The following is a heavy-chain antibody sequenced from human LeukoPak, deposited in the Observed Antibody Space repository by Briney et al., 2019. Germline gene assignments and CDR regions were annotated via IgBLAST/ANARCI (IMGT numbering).Heavy chain of an antibody. CDR3: ARPIKDGYNYFDY. CDR2: IYPGDSDT. Sequence: GESLQISCKGSGYSFTSYWIGWVRQLPGKGLEWMGIIYPGDSDTRYSPSFQGQVTISADKSISAAYLQWSSLKASDTAMYYCARPIKDGYNYFDYWGQGTLVTVSS. D-gene: IGHD5-24*01. J-gene: IGHJ4*02. CDR1: GYSFTSYW. V-gene: IGHV5-51*01.